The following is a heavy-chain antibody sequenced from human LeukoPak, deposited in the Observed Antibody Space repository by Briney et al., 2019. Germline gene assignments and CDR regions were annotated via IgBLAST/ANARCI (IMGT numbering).Heavy chain of an antibody. CDR3: AREGDSSGYYYVYYFDY. Sequence: PGGSLRLSCAASGFTFDDYGMSWVRQAPGKGLEWVSGINWNGGSTGYADSVKGRFTISRDNAKNSLYLQMTSLRAEDTALYYCAREGDSSGYYYVYYFDYWGQGTLVTVSS. CDR2: INWNGGST. J-gene: IGHJ4*02. D-gene: IGHD3-22*01. CDR1: GFTFDDYG. V-gene: IGHV3-20*04.